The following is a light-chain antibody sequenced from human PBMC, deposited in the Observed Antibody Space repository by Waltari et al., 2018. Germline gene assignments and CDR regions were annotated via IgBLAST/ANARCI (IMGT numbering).Light chain of an antibody. CDR3: QESFNSPYT. CDR2: TAS. CDR1: QNIGNF. J-gene: IGKJ2*01. V-gene: IGKV1-39*01. Sequence: DIQMTQSPSSLSASVGDRVTISCRASQNIGNFLNWYQQKPGKAPNPLIHTASSLQSGVPSRCSASGAGTDFSLTISSLQPEDFATYYCQESFNSPYTFGQGTRVEIK.